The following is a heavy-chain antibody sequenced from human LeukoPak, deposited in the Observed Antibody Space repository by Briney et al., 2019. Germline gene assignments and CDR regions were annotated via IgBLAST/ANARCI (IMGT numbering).Heavy chain of an antibody. V-gene: IGHV4-34*01. J-gene: IGHJ4*02. CDR3: ARVDCSSTSCWDD. D-gene: IGHD2-2*01. CDR1: GGSFSGYY. CDR2: INHSGST. Sequence: PSETLSLTCAVYGGSFSGYYWSWIRQPPGKGLEWIGEINHSGSTNYNPSLKIRGTISVDTSKNQFSLKLSSVTAADTAVYYCARVDCSSTSCWDDWGKGTLVTVSS.